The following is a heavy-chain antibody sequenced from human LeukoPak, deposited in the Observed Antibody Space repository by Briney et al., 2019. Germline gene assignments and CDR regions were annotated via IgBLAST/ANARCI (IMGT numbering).Heavy chain of an antibody. D-gene: IGHD6-19*01. CDR2: ISGSSSST. J-gene: IGHJ4*02. V-gene: IGHV3-23*01. CDR1: GFTFSSYA. CDR3: AKDLGYSSGWHY. Sequence: GSLRLSCAASGFTFSSYAISWVRQAPGKGHGWVSAISGSSSSTYYADSVKGRFTISRDNSKNTLYLQMDSLRAEDTAVYYCAKDLGYSSGWHYWGQGTLVTVSS.